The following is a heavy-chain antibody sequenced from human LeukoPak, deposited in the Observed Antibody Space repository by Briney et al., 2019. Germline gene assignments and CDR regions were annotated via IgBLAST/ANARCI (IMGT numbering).Heavy chain of an antibody. Sequence: GGSLRLSCAASGFPFNTYWMTWVRQAPGKGLEWVSGISGSGASTYYADSVKGRFTISRDNSKNTLHLQTNSLRAEDTAVYYCAKDRSRYDSSAYDFDYWGQGTLVTVSS. J-gene: IGHJ4*02. D-gene: IGHD3-22*01. CDR3: AKDRSRYDSSAYDFDY. CDR2: ISGSGAST. CDR1: GFPFNTYW. V-gene: IGHV3-23*01.